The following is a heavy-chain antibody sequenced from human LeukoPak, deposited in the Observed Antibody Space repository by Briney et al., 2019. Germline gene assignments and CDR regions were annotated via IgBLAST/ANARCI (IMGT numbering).Heavy chain of an antibody. Sequence: GGSLRLSCAASGFTFRSESMNWVRRAPGKGLEWVSSTSSSSSYIYYADSVKDRFTISRDNAKNSLYLQMSSLRVDDTAVYYCARGRAARPTYFDYWGQGILVTVSS. CDR1: GFTFRSES. CDR3: ARGRAARPTYFDY. V-gene: IGHV3-21*01. D-gene: IGHD6-6*01. J-gene: IGHJ4*02. CDR2: TSSSSSYI.